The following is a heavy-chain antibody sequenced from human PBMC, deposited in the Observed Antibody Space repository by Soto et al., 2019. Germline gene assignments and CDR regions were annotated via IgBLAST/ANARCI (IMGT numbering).Heavy chain of an antibody. J-gene: IGHJ4*02. CDR1: GGSISSSKYY. V-gene: IGHV4-39*01. D-gene: IGHD3-22*01. Sequence: QLQLQESGPGLVKPSETLSLTCTVSGGSISSSKYYWGWIRQAPGKGLEWIASIYYSGSTYYNPFIKSRVTISVDTSRHQFSLKLTSMTAADTAVYYCASHGRYYDTGDLTDYWGQGTLVTVSS. CDR3: ASHGRYYDTGDLTDY. CDR2: IYYSGST.